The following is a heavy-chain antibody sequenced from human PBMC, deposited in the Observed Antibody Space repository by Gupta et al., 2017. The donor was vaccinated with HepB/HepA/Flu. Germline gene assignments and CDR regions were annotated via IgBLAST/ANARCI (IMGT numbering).Heavy chain of an antibody. D-gene: IGHD2-8*01. V-gene: IGHV1-2*04. Sequence: QVQLVQSGAEVKKVGASVTVSCKASGFGFNAYYIHWVRQTPGQGLEWMGWINPNSGGTKYEQKFQGWVTMTRDTSISTAYMELRRLRSDDTATYYCARGRMDQYYYDYGVDVGGPGTTVTVS. J-gene: IGHJ6*02. CDR3: ARGRMDQYYYDYGVDV. CDR2: INPNSGGT. CDR1: GFGFNAYY.